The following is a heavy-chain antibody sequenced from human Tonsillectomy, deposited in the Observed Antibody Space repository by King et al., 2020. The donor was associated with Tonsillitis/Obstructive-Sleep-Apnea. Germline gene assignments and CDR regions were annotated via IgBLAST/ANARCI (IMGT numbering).Heavy chain of an antibody. CDR3: TKVDYDSSLGAFYI. Sequence: VQLVESGGGLVQPGGSLRLSCAASGFTFSSYAMSWVRQAPGKGLEWVSGISGGGGSTHYAAAVKGRFTISRDNSKNTLYLQMNSLRAEDTAVYYCTKVDYDSSLGAFYIWGQGTMVTVSS. D-gene: IGHD3-22*01. CDR2: ISGGGGST. V-gene: IGHV3-23*04. CDR1: GFTFSSYA. J-gene: IGHJ3*02.